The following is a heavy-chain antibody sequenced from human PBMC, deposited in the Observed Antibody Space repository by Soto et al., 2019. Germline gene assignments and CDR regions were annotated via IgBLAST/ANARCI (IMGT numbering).Heavy chain of an antibody. J-gene: IGHJ6*03. D-gene: IGHD3-10*01. CDR3: PTNYYTRDYHYYMDV. V-gene: IGHV4-59*02. Sequence: PGGSLRLSCAASGFTVSSNYMSWIRQTPGEGLEWIGCIYYSGSTNYNPSLKSRVTISVDPSQNQISLQLSSVTAADTAVHYCPTNYYTRDYHYYMDVWGKGTTVTVSS. CDR2: IYYSGST. CDR1: GFTVSSNY.